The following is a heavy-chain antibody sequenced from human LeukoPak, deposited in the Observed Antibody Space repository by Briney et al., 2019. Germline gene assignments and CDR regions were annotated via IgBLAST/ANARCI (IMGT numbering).Heavy chain of an antibody. CDR2: IIPIFGTA. CDR1: GGTFSSYA. D-gene: IGHD3-10*01. J-gene: IGHJ4*02. V-gene: IGHV1-69*01. Sequence: GASVKVSCKASGGTFSSYAISWVRQAPGQGLEWMGGIIPIFGTANYAQKFQGGVTITADESTSTAYMELSSLRSEDTAVYYCASHFGVRPFDYWGQGTLVTVSS. CDR3: ASHFGVRPFDY.